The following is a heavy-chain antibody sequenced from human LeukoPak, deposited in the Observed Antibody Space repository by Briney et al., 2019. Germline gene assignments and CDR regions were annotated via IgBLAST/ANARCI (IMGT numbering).Heavy chain of an antibody. V-gene: IGHV3-7*01. CDR3: ARVIYSGSPYYMDV. Sequence: GGSLRLSCAASGFTFSSYWMTWVRQAPGKGLEWVANINQDGSEKYYVDSVKGRFTISRDNAKKSLYLQMNSLRAEDTAVYYCARVIYSGSPYYMDVWGKGTTVTVSS. CDR1: GFTFSSYW. CDR2: INQDGSEK. J-gene: IGHJ6*03. D-gene: IGHD1-26*01.